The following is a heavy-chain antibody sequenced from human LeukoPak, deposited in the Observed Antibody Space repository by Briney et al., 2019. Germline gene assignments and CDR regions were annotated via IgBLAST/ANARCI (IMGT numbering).Heavy chain of an antibody. D-gene: IGHD6-13*01. CDR3: ARNPIAAAGTMSYAFDI. J-gene: IGHJ3*02. V-gene: IGHV5-51*01. CDR2: IYPGDSDT. CDR1: GYSFTSYW. Sequence: GESLKISCKGSGYSFTSYWIGWVCQMPGKGLEWMGIIYPGDSDTRYSPSFQGQVTISADKSISTAYLQWSSLKASDTAMYYCARNPIAAAGTMSYAFDIWGQGTMVTVSS.